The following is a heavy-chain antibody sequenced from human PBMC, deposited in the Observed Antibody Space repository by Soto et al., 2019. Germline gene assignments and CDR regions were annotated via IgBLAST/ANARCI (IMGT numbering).Heavy chain of an antibody. Sequence: PSETLSLTCTVSGGSISSSSYYWGWIRQPPGKGLEWIGSIYYSGSTYYNPSLKSRVTISVDTSKNQFSLKLSSVTAADTAVYYCAGNSSSWFFQNFDYWGQGTLVTVSS. J-gene: IGHJ4*02. CDR1: GGSISSSSYY. CDR2: IYYSGST. D-gene: IGHD6-13*01. CDR3: AGNSSSWFFQNFDY. V-gene: IGHV4-39*01.